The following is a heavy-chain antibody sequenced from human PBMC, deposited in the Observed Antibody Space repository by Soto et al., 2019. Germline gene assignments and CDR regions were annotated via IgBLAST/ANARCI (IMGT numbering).Heavy chain of an antibody. J-gene: IGHJ6*02. D-gene: IGHD3-22*01. CDR1: GCSISSYY. Sequence: PXETLSLTCAVAGCSISSYYWSWIRQPAGRGLEWIGRIYTSGSTNYNPSLKSRVTMSVDTSKNQFSLKLSSVTAADTAVYYCARDSLLYYYDSSGYYSQAYYYGMDVWGQGTTVTVSS. CDR2: IYTSGST. CDR3: ARDSLLYYYDSSGYYSQAYYYGMDV. V-gene: IGHV4-4*07.